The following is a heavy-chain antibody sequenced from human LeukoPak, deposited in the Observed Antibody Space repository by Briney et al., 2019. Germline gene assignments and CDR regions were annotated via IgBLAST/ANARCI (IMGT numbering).Heavy chain of an antibody. Sequence: SETLSLTCTVSGGSISSGGYYWSWIRQSPGKGLEWIGYIYHSGSTYYNPSLKSRVTISVDRSKNQFSLKLSSVTAADTAVYYCARTSGALDAFDIWGQGTMVTVSS. J-gene: IGHJ3*02. V-gene: IGHV4-30-2*06. CDR1: GGSISSGGYY. CDR3: ARTSGALDAFDI. D-gene: IGHD3-10*01. CDR2: IYHSGST.